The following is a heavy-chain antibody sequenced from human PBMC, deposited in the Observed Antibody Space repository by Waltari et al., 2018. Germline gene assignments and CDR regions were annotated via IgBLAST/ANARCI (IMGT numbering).Heavy chain of an antibody. D-gene: IGHD2-2*03. CDR3: TTLDIVIIPAARPFDF. J-gene: IGHJ4*02. CDR2: IRSRVYGGAT. CDR1: GSPFADHA. Sequence: EVQLVESGGGLVQPGRSLTLSCKGSGSPFADHAISLFRQAPEKGLEWVAFIRSRVYGGATEYAASVKGRFTISRDDSKSIAYLQMNSLKTEDTAVYYCTTLDIVIIPAARPFDFWGQGTLVTVSS. V-gene: IGHV3-49*03.